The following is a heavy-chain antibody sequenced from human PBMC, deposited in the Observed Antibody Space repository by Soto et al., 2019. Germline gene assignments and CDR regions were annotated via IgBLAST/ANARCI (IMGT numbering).Heavy chain of an antibody. J-gene: IGHJ4*02. Sequence: HAGGSLRLSCAASGFTFSSYGMHWVRQAPGKGLEWVAVIWYDGSNKYYADSVKGRFTISRDNSKNTLYLQMNSLRAEDTAVYYCARDYYYGSGSYYTPEFDYWGQGTLVTVSS. V-gene: IGHV3-33*01. CDR3: ARDYYYGSGSYYTPEFDY. CDR2: IWYDGSNK. D-gene: IGHD3-10*01. CDR1: GFTFSSYG.